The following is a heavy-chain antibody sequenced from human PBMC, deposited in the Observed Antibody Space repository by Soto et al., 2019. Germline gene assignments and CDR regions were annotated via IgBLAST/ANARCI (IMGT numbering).Heavy chain of an antibody. CDR2: ICYDGSNK. CDR1: GFTFSSYG. J-gene: IGHJ5*02. CDR3: ARDSWFDP. V-gene: IGHV3-33*01. Sequence: QVQLVESGGGVVQPGRSLRLSCAASGFTFSSYGMHWVRQAPGKGLEWVAGICYDGSNKYYADSVKGRFTISRDNSKNALYLQMNSLRAEDTAVYYCARDSWFDPWGQGTLFTVSS.